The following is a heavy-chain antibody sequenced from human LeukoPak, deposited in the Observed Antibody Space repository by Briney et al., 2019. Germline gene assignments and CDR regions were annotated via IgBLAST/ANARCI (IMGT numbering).Heavy chain of an antibody. CDR3: ARGYSGYDLAPTDY. J-gene: IGHJ4*02. V-gene: IGHV4-39*07. CDR2: IYYSGST. D-gene: IGHD5-12*01. CDR1: GGSISSSSYY. Sequence: PSETLSLTCTVSGGSISSSSYYWGWIRQPPGKGLEWIGSIYYSGSTYYNPSLKSRVTISVDTSKNQFSLKLSSVTAADTAVYYCARGYSGYDLAPTDYWGQGTLVTVSS.